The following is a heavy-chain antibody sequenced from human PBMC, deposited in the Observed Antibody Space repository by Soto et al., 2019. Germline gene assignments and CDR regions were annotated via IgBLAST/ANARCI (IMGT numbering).Heavy chain of an antibody. CDR1: GFTFSRYA. CDR2: VSYDGSDK. CDR3: ARDFGDYESYYYGMDV. V-gene: IGHV3-30*01. Sequence: QVQLVESGGGVVQPGRSLRLSCAASGFTFSRYAIHWVRQAPGTGLEWVAVVSYDGSDKFYADSVKGRFTISRDNSENTLYLQMNSLKPEDTAVYYCARDFGDYESYYYGMDVWGQGTTVTVSS. D-gene: IGHD4-17*01. J-gene: IGHJ6*02.